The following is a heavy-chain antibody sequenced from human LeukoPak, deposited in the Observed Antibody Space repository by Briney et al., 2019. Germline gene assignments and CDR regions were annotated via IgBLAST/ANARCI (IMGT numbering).Heavy chain of an antibody. CDR1: GGSFSGYY. Sequence: PSETLSLTCAVYGGSFSGYYWSWIRQPPGKGLEWIGYIYYSGSTYYNPSLKSRVTISVDTSKNQFSLKLSSVTAADTAVYYCARGKNLYSSSWYNYWGQGTLVTVSS. CDR3: ARGKNLYSSSWYNY. CDR2: IYYSGST. V-gene: IGHV4-34*09. J-gene: IGHJ4*02. D-gene: IGHD6-13*01.